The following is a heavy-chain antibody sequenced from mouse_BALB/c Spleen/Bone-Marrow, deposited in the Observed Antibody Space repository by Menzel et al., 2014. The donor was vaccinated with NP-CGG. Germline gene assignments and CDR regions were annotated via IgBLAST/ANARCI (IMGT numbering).Heavy chain of an antibody. V-gene: IGHV10-3*03. Sequence: EVKLMESGGGLVQPNGSLKLSCAASGFTFNTYAMHWVCQAPGKGLEWVARIRSKSNNYATYYADSVKDRFTISRDDSQSMLYLQMNNLKTEDTAMYYCVREDYGRGFAYWGQGTLVTVSA. CDR2: IRSKSNNYAT. J-gene: IGHJ3*01. CDR1: GFTFNTYA. D-gene: IGHD1-1*01. CDR3: VREDYGRGFAY.